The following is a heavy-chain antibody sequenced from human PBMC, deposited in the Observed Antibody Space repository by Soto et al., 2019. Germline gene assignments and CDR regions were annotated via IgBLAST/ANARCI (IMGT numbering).Heavy chain of an antibody. J-gene: IGHJ5*02. CDR2: IYYSGST. CDR1: VGTISSGDYY. CDR3: ARVLTPPNYYDSSGSNWFDP. Sequence: KPSETLSLTCTVSVGTISSGDYYWSWIRQPPGKGLEWIGYIYYSGSTYYNPSLKSRVTISVDTSKNQFSLKLSSVTAADTAVYYCARVLTPPNYYDSSGSNWFDPWGQGTLVTVSS. D-gene: IGHD3-22*01. V-gene: IGHV4-30-4*01.